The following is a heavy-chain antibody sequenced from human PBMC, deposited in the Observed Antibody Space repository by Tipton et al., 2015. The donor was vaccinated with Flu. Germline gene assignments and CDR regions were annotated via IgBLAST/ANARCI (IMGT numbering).Heavy chain of an antibody. CDR1: GYSVAGDYY. D-gene: IGHD2-2*01. V-gene: IGHV4-61*08. Sequence: LRLSCSVSGYSVAGDYYWGWVRQSPGKGLEWIGYIYNTVYTKYNPSLKSRVAISVDTSKNQFSLRLSSVTAADTAVYFCARDPSLGMPEYFDSWGQGTLVTVSS. CDR2: IYNTVYT. J-gene: IGHJ4*02. CDR3: ARDPSLGMPEYFDS.